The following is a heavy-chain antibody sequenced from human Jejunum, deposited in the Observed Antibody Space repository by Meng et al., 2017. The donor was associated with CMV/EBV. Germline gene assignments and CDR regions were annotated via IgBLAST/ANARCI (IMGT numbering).Heavy chain of an antibody. D-gene: IGHD4-17*01. CDR3: ARHDYGRLKFYFGMDV. CDR1: YSFTSYW. CDR2: IHPGKSDI. Sequence: YSFTSYWVAWVRQMPGKGLEWVEFIHPGKSDIRYNPSFEGQVTISTDKSIDTAYLQWSSLKASDTAMYYCARHDYGRLKFYFGMDVWGQGTTVTVSS. J-gene: IGHJ6*02. V-gene: IGHV5-51*01.